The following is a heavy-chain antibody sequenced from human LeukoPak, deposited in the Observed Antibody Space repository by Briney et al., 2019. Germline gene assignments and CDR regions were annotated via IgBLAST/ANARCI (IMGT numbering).Heavy chain of an antibody. CDR1: GGSISSSSYY. Sequence: SETLSLTCTVSGGSISSSSYYWGWIRQPPGKGLEWIGSIYYSGSTNYNPSLKSRVTISVDTSKNQFSLKLSSVTAADTAVYYCARRPGYRRGWFDPWGQGTLVTVSS. J-gene: IGHJ5*02. D-gene: IGHD3-16*02. CDR2: IYYSGST. CDR3: ARRPGYRRGWFDP. V-gene: IGHV4-39*07.